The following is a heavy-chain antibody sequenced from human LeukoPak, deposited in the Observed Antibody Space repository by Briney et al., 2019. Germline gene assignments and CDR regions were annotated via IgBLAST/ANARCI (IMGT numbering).Heavy chain of an antibody. CDR1: GGTFSSYA. J-gene: IGHJ4*02. D-gene: IGHD1-26*01. V-gene: IGHV1-69*13. CDR2: IIPIFGTA. CDR3: ARVRLRWEPNSPFDY. Sequence: SVKVSCKASGGTFSSYAISWVRQAPGQGLEWMGGIIPIFGTANYAQKFQGRVTITADESTSTAYMELSSLRSDDTAVYYCARVRLRWEPNSPFDYWGQGTLVTVSS.